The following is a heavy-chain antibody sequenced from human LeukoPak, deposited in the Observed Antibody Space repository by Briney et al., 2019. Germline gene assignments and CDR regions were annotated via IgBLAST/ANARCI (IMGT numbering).Heavy chain of an antibody. Sequence: GRSLRLSCAASGFTFSSYGMHWVRQAPGKGLEWVAVISYDGSNKYYADSVKGRFTISRDNSKNTLYLQMNSLRAEDTAVYYCARDNVGVSTDIVVPAAIRHWGQGTLVTVSS. CDR3: ARDNVGVSTDIVVPAAIRH. V-gene: IGHV3-30*19. J-gene: IGHJ4*02. CDR2: ISYDGSNK. D-gene: IGHD2-2*01. CDR1: GFTFSSYG.